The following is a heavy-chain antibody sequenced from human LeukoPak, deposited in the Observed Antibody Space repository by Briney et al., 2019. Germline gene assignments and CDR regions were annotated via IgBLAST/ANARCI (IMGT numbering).Heavy chain of an antibody. D-gene: IGHD2-2*01. J-gene: IGHJ4*02. V-gene: IGHV3-30*02. Sequence: PGGSLRLSRAASGFTFSTYGMHWVRQAPGKGLEWVAFIRYDGNNKYYADSVKGRFTISRGNSKNTLYLQMNSLRAEDAAVYYCAKTPNRVVVPAAMPFDYWGQGTLITVSS. CDR3: AKTPNRVVVPAAMPFDY. CDR2: IRYDGNNK. CDR1: GFTFSTYG.